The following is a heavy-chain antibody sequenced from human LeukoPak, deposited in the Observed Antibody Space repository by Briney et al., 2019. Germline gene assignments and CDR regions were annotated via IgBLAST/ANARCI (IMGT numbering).Heavy chain of an antibody. CDR2: ISGSSSYI. D-gene: IGHD3-22*01. V-gene: IGHV3-21*01. CDR1: GFTFSSYS. Sequence: GGSLRLSCAASGFTFSSYSMNWVRQAPGKGLEWVSSISGSSSYIYYADSVKGRFTISRDNAKNSPYLQMNSLRAEDTAVYYCARAVWDSSGHLFDYWGQGTLVTVSS. CDR3: ARAVWDSSGHLFDY. J-gene: IGHJ4*02.